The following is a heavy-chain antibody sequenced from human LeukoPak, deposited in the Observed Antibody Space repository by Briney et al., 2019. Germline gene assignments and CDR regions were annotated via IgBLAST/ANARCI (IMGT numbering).Heavy chain of an antibody. CDR1: GGSFSGYY. CDR3: ARGYQLLLSDYFDY. Sequence: KPSETLSLTCAVYGGSFSGYYWSWIRQPPGKGLEWIGEINHSGSTNYNPSLKSRVTISVDTSKNQFSLKLSSVTAADTAVYYCARGYQLLLSDYFDYWGQGTLVTVSS. D-gene: IGHD2-2*01. CDR2: INHSGST. J-gene: IGHJ4*02. V-gene: IGHV4-34*01.